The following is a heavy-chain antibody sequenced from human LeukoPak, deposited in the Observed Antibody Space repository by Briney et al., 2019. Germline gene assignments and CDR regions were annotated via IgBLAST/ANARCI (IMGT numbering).Heavy chain of an antibody. CDR2: IYYSGST. J-gene: IGHJ4*02. D-gene: IGHD4-23*01. CDR1: GGSISNYY. V-gene: IGHV4-30-4*08. CDR3: AREVSRWPYYFDY. Sequence: SETLSLTCTVSGGSISNYYWSWIRQPPGKGLEWIGYIYYSGSTYYNPSLKSRVTISVDTSKNQFSLKVSSVTAADTAVYYCAREVSRWPYYFDYWGQGTLVTVSS.